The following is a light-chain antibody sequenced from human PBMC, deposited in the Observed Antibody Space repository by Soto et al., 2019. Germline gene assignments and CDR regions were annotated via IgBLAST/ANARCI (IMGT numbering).Light chain of an antibody. Sequence: QSVLTQPPSASGTPGQRFTISCSGSISNIRSNVVSWYQQLPGTAPKLLIYSNDQRPSGVPDRFSGSKSGTSASLAISGLQSEDEADYYCAAWDDSLNGYVFGTGTKVTVL. J-gene: IGLJ1*01. CDR3: AAWDDSLNGYV. V-gene: IGLV1-44*01. CDR2: SND. CDR1: ISNIRSNV.